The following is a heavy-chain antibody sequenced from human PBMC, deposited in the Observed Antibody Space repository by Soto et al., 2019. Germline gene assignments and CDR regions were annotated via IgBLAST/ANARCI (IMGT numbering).Heavy chain of an antibody. CDR3: AKDRGSSGWYTYAFDI. CDR1: GFTFSSYA. D-gene: IGHD6-19*01. V-gene: IGHV3-23*01. Sequence: EVQLLESGGGFVQPGGSLRLSCAASGFTFSSYAMSWVRQAPGKGLEWVSAISGSGGSTYYADSVKGRFTISRDNSKNTLYLQMNSLRAEDTAVYYCAKDRGSSGWYTYAFDIWGQGTMVTVSS. CDR2: ISGSGGST. J-gene: IGHJ3*02.